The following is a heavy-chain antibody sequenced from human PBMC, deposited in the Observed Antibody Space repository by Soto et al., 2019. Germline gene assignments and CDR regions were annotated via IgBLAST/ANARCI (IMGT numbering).Heavy chain of an antibody. CDR1: GFSLSTSGVG. CDR2: IYWDDDK. V-gene: IGHV2-5*02. J-gene: IGHJ4*02. CDR3: AREITIFGVDNFDD. Sequence: SGPTLEPTQTLTLTCTFSGFSLSTSGVGVGWIRQPPGKALEWLALIYWDDDKRYSPSLKSRLTITKDTSKNQVVLTMTNMDPVDTATYYCAREITIFGVDNFDDWGQGALVTVAS. D-gene: IGHD3-3*01.